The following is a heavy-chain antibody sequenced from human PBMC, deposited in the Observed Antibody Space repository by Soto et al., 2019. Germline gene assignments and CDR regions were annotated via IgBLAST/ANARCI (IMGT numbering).Heavy chain of an antibody. CDR2: ISGSGGST. J-gene: IGHJ4*02. CDR3: ARRGSGSDYDY. V-gene: IGHV3-23*01. D-gene: IGHD1-26*01. Sequence: EVQLLESGGGLVQPGGSLRLSCAASGFTFSSYAMRWVRQAPVKGLEWVSAISGSGGSTYYADSVKGRFTISRDNSKNTLYLQMNSRSAEDTDVCYWARRGSGSDYDYWGQGTLVNVSS. CDR1: GFTFSSYA.